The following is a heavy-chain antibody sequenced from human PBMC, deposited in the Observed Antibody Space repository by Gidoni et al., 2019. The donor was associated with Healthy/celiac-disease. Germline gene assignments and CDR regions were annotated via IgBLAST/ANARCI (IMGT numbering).Heavy chain of an antibody. Sequence: EVQLVVSGGGLVQPGGSLRLSCAASGFTFSSYEMNWFRQAPGKGLEWVSYISSSGNTRYYADSVKGRFTISRDNAKNSLYLQMNSLRAEETAVYYCARGFLGGIWGQGTLVTVSS. V-gene: IGHV3-48*03. CDR1: GFTFSSYE. J-gene: IGHJ4*02. D-gene: IGHD1-26*01. CDR2: ISSSGNTR. CDR3: ARGFLGGI.